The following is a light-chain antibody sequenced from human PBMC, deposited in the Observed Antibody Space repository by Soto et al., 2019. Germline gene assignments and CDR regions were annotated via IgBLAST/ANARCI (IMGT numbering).Light chain of an antibody. CDR2: GAS. V-gene: IGKV1-5*01. J-gene: IGKJ4*02. CDR1: RSISPW. Sequence: SVGARAIKESRASRSISPWLAWYQQKPGKPPKLLIYGASSLAAGVPSRFSGSGSGTDFTLSISSLHPEEFARYLCLPYDMLGTCGRGTQVEIK. CDR3: LPYDMLGT.